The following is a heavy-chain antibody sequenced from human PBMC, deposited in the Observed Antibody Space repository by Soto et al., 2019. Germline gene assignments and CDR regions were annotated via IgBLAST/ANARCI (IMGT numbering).Heavy chain of an antibody. V-gene: IGHV1-46*03. CDR2: INPSGGSP. CDR3: ARGYFSTGTRHGYFDY. D-gene: IGHD4-17*01. Sequence: QVRLMQSGAEVKKPGASVRVSCKASGYTFTNYYIHWVREAPGQGLERMGIINPSGGSPSYEQKSQGRVTMTWYTSTGTVYMELRSLRSEDTAVYYCARGYFSTGTRHGYFDYWGQGTLVTVSS. CDR1: GYTFTNYY. J-gene: IGHJ4*02.